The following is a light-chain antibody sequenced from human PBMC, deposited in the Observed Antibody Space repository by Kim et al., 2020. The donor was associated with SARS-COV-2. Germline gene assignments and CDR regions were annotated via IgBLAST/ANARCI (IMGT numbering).Light chain of an antibody. Sequence: SSELTQDPAVSVALGQTVTITCRGDSLRTSYVTWYQQKPGQAPLLVIYGRNRRPSGIPDRFSASNSRNAASLTITGAHAEDEADYYCNSRYTNYPNVFFGGGTQLTVL. J-gene: IGLJ2*01. CDR1: SLRTSY. CDR2: GRN. V-gene: IGLV3-19*01. CDR3: NSRYTNYPNVF.